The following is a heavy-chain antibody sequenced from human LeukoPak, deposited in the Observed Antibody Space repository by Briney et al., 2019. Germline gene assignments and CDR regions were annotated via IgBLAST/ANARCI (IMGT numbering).Heavy chain of an antibody. Sequence: QPGGSLRLSCTASGFTFGDYAMSWFRQAPGKGLEWVGFIRSKAYGGTTEYAASVKGRFTISRDDSKSIAYLQMNSLKTEDTAVYYCTRAPSYYDSSGYYYVGHWGQGTLVTVSP. CDR3: TRAPSYYDSSGYYYVGH. CDR1: GFTFGDYA. V-gene: IGHV3-49*03. CDR2: IRSKAYGGTT. D-gene: IGHD3-22*01. J-gene: IGHJ4*02.